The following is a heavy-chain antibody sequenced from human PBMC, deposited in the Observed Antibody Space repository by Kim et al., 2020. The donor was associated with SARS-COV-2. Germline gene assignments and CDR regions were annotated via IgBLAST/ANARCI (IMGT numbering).Heavy chain of an antibody. D-gene: IGHD2-2*01. J-gene: IGHJ1*01. CDR2: INPSGGST. Sequence: ASVKVSCKASGYTFTSYYMHWVRQAPGQGLEWMGIINPSGGSTSYAQKFQGRVTMTRDTSTSTVYMELSSLRSEDTAVYYCARVPLSCSSTSCYHFQHWGQGTLVTVSS. CDR1: GYTFTSYY. V-gene: IGHV1-46*01. CDR3: ARVPLSCSSTSCYHFQH.